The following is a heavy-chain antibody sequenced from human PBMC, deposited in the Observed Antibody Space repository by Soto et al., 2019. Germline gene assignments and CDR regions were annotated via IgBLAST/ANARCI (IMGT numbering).Heavy chain of an antibody. V-gene: IGHV1-8*02. CDR3: ARGSAFQRTGNSDF. Sequence: QVQLVQSGAEVKRPGASVKVSCTTSGYKFADYNMNWVRQATGRGLEWLGYMNSFSGGSDFAPKFQDRLTLTKNTSISTAYLELTNLRDDDTDVYYCARGSAFQRTGNSDFWGQGTPVTVSS. CDR2: MNSFSGGS. J-gene: IGHJ4*02. CDR1: GYKFADYN. D-gene: IGHD6-19*01.